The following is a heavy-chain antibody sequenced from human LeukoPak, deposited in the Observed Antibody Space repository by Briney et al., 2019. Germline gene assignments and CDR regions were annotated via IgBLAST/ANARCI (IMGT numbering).Heavy chain of an antibody. CDR3: AKDRKWEPARGSFDY. J-gene: IGHJ4*02. V-gene: IGHV3-30*18. D-gene: IGHD1-26*01. CDR2: ISYDGSNK. CDR1: GFTVSSYG. Sequence: PGGSLRLSCAASGFTVSSYGMHWVRQAPGKGLEWVAVISYDGSNKYYADSVKGRFTISRDNSKNTLYLQMNSLRAEDTAVYYCAKDRKWEPARGSFDYWGQGTLVTVSS.